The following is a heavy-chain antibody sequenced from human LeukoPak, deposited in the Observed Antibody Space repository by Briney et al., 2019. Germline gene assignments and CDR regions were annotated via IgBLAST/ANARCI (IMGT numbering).Heavy chain of an antibody. V-gene: IGHV3-48*02. CDR3: ARDKGGQALIAPLDY. CDR2: ISTTSRAI. CDR1: GFTFSTYV. D-gene: IGHD3-16*01. Sequence: GGSLRLSCAVSGFTFSTYVMSWVRQAPGKGLEWVAHISTTSRAIYYADSVRGRFTVSRDNAKNSLFLQMNSLRDEDTAIYYCARDKGGQALIAPLDYWGQGTMVTVSS. J-gene: IGHJ4*02.